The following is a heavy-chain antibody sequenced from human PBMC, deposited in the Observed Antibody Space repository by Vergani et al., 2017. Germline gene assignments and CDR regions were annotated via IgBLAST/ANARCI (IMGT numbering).Heavy chain of an antibody. CDR3: AGHERSYYDILTGYYPGVYYFDY. D-gene: IGHD3-9*01. V-gene: IGHV4-39*01. CDR2: IYYSGST. J-gene: IGHJ4*02. CDR1: GGSISSSSYY. Sequence: QLQLQESGPGLVKPSETLSLTCTVSGGSISSSSYYWGWIRQPPGKGLEWIGSIYYSGSTYYNPSLKSRVTISVDTSKNQFSLKLSSVTAADTAVYYCAGHERSYYDILTGYYPGVYYFDYWGQGTLVTVSS.